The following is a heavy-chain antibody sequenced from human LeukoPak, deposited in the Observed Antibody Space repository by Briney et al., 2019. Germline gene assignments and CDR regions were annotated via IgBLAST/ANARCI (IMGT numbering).Heavy chain of an antibody. CDR1: RFSISSSGLG. CDR2: LYWNDDQ. CDR3: AHEERYSFHLFDN. V-gene: IGHV2-5*01. J-gene: IGHJ4*02. Sequence: ESGPKLVKPTQTLTLTCIFSRFSISSSGLGVGWIRQPPGYALEWLALLYWNDDQRYKPSLKARLTIDKDSSKNEVVLTMTNMDPVDTATYYCAHEERYSFHLFDNWGQGTLVSVCS. D-gene: IGHD5-18*01.